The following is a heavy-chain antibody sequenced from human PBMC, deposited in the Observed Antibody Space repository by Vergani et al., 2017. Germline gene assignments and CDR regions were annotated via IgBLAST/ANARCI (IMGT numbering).Heavy chain of an antibody. CDR3: ARDIMRPDCSGWYFDY. CDR2: IYTIGST. Sequence: QVQLQESGPGLVKPSETLSLTCTVSGGSISSYYWSWIRQPAGKGLEWIGRIYTIGSTNYNPSLKSRVTMSVDTSKNQFSLKLSSVTAADTAVYYCARDIMRPDCSGWYFDYWGQGTLVTVSS. V-gene: IGHV4-4*07. D-gene: IGHD6-19*01. CDR1: GGSISSYY. J-gene: IGHJ4*02.